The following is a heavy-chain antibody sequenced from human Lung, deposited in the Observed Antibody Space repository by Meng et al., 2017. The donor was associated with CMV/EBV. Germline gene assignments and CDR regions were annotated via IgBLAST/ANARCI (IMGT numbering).Heavy chain of an antibody. CDR2: INWDGTST. Sequence: VQLVEFGGVGVRPGGSLRLSCAGSGFSFDDFAMHWVRQAPGKGLEWVSHINWDGTSTYYADSVKGRFIISRDNIRNLLYLQMNSLTVEDSALYYCTKGRTREYFQHWGQGTLVTVSS. CDR3: TKGRTREYFQH. V-gene: IGHV3-43D*03. J-gene: IGHJ1*01. CDR1: GFSFDDFA.